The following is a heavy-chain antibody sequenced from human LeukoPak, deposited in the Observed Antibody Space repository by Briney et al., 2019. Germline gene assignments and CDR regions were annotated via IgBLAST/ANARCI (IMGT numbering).Heavy chain of an antibody. CDR3: ARDGDYYGSGSYGN. V-gene: IGHV3-20*04. Sequence: GGSLRLSCAASGFTFDDYGMSWVRQAPGKGLEWVSGINWNGGSTGYADSVKGRFTISRDNAKNSLYLQMNSLRAEDTAVYYCARDGDYYGSGSYGNWGQGTLVTVSS. J-gene: IGHJ4*02. CDR1: GFTFDDYG. CDR2: INWNGGST. D-gene: IGHD3-10*01.